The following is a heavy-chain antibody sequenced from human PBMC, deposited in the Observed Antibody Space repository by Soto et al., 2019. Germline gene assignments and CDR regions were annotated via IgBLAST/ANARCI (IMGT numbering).Heavy chain of an antibody. CDR1: GFIFSDYA. D-gene: IGHD6-6*01. J-gene: IGHJ4*02. CDR2: ISFDGSNK. V-gene: IGHV3-30-3*01. CDR3: AIDLGEKTSIAGNFDY. Sequence: QVQLVESGGGVVQPGRTLRLSCAASGFIFSDYAMHWVRQPPGKGLEWVAVISFDGSNKYYADSLKGPFTISRDSSKNTLYLQMDSLRAEDTAVYYCAIDLGEKTSIAGNFDYWGQGTLVTVSS.